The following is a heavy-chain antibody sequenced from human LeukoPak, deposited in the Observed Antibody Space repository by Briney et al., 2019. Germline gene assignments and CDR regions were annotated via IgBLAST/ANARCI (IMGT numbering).Heavy chain of an antibody. CDR3: ARGFQLEGSYWYSGVGVGIDY. Sequence: ASVKVSCKASGYTFTSYDINWVRQATGQGLEWMGWMNPNSGNTGYAQKFQGRVTMTRNTSISTAYMELSRLRSDDTAVYYCARGFQLEGSYWYSGVGVGIDYWGQGTLVTVSS. CDR1: GYTFTSYD. V-gene: IGHV1-8*01. CDR2: MNPNSGNT. D-gene: IGHD6-25*01. J-gene: IGHJ4*02.